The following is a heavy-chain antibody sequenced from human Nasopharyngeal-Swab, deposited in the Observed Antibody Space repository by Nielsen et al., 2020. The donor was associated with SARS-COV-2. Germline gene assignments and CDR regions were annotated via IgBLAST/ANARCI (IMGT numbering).Heavy chain of an antibody. CDR2: ISYDGSNK. D-gene: IGHD5-12*01. Sequence: GGSLRLSCAASGFTFSSYAMHWVRQAPGKGLEWVAVISYDGSNKYYADSVKGRFTISRDNSKNTLYLQMNSLRAEDTAVYYCARSDYSGYDLYFDYWGQGTLVIVSP. V-gene: IGHV3-30*04. CDR1: GFTFSSYA. J-gene: IGHJ4*02. CDR3: ARSDYSGYDLYFDY.